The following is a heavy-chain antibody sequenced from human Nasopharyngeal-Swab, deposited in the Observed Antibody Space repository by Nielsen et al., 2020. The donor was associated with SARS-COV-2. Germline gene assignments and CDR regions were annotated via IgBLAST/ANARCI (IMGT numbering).Heavy chain of an antibody. CDR1: GFTFSSYG. J-gene: IGHJ4*02. CDR3: AKQGEYSSGWYGGSLLYFDY. V-gene: IGHV3-30*18. CDR2: ISYDGSNK. Sequence: GGSLRLSCAASGFTFSSYGMHWVRQAPGKGLEWVAVISYDGSNKYYADSVKGRFTISRDNSKNTLYLQMNSLRAEDTAVYYCAKQGEYSSGWYGGSLLYFDYWGQGTLVTVSS. D-gene: IGHD6-19*01.